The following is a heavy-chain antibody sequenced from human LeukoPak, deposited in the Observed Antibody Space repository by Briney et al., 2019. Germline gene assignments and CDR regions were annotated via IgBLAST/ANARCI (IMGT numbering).Heavy chain of an antibody. Sequence: PSETLSLTCAVSGGSISSSNWWNWVRQPPGKGLEWIGYIYYSGSTNYNPSLKSRVTISVDTSKNQFSLKLSSVTAADTAVYYCARLDWANWFDPWGQGTLVTVSS. D-gene: IGHD3-9*01. CDR3: ARLDWANWFDP. CDR2: IYYSGST. V-gene: IGHV4-4*02. CDR1: GGSISSSNW. J-gene: IGHJ5*02.